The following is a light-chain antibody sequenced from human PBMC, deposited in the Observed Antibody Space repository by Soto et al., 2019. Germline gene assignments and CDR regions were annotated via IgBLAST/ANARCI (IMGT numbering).Light chain of an antibody. V-gene: IGKV3-20*01. CDR1: QSISSTY. J-gene: IGKJ4*01. Sequence: EIVLTQSPGTLSLSPGERATLSCRASQSISSTYLTWYQQKPGQAPRLLIYGASSRATGVPDRFSSSGSGTDFTLTISRLEPADFAVYYCQQYGSSPRTFGGGTKVEIK. CDR3: QQYGSSPRT. CDR2: GAS.